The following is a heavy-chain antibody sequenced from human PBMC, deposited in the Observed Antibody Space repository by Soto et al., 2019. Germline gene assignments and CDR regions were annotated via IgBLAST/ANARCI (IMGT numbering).Heavy chain of an antibody. CDR3: TRVGPPWLRASSLYYFDY. J-gene: IGHJ4*02. Sequence: SVKVSCKTSGFIFTSSAVQWVRQARGQRLEWMGRIVVGNGNTDYAQKFHKRVTLTRDMSTSTVYMELRSLTSEDTAVYYCTRVGPPWLRASSLYYFDYWGQGTLVTVSS. CDR1: GFIFTSSA. CDR2: IVVGNGNT. V-gene: IGHV1-58*01. D-gene: IGHD5-12*01.